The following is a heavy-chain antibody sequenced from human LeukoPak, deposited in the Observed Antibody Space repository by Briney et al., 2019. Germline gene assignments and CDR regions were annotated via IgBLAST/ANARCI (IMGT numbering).Heavy chain of an antibody. CDR2: VYYSGTT. J-gene: IGHJ4*02. CDR1: GGSISSSTYF. V-gene: IGHV4-39*07. CDR3: ARRRIAAAVRSFDY. Sequence: SETLSLTCTVSGGSISSSTYFWGWIRQPPGKRLEWIGGVYYSGTTYYNPSLKSRVTISVDTSKNQSSLKLSSVTAADTAVYYCARRRIAAAVRSFDYWGQGTLVTVSS. D-gene: IGHD6-13*01.